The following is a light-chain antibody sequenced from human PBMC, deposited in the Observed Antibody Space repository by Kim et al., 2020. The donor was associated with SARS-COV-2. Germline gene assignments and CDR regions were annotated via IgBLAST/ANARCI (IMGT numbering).Light chain of an antibody. CDR1: QSVSIY. CDR2: SAS. V-gene: IGKV3-15*01. J-gene: IGKJ2*01. Sequence: EIVLTQSPAILSVSPGERATLSCRASQSVSIYLAWYQQRPGQTPRVLIYSASSRASDVPVRFSGSGSGTEFTLTISSLQSEDFAVYFCQHYNTWPPTLDQGTKLEI. CDR3: QHYNTWPPT.